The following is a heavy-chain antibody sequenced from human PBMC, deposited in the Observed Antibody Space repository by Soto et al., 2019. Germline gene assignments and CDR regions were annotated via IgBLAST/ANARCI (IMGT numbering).Heavy chain of an antibody. CDR3: ARHGYNYGGGYFDY. CDR2: IYSRGST. CDR1: GVTVSSNY. V-gene: IGHV3-66*04. J-gene: IGHJ4*02. Sequence: PGGSLRLSCAASGVTVSSNYMSWVRQAPGKGLGGVSGIYSRGSTYYADSVKGRFTISRDNSKNTLYLQMNSLRAEDTAVYYCARHGYNYGGGYFDYWGQGTLVTVSS. D-gene: IGHD5-18*01.